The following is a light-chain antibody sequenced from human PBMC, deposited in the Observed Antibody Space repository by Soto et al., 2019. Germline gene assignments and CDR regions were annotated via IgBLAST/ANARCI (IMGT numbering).Light chain of an antibody. V-gene: IGLV2-14*01. CDR3: SSYTSSSVV. CDR1: SSDVGGYNY. Sequence: QSALTQPASVSGSPGQSITISCTGTSSDVGGYNYVSWYQQHPGKAPKLMIYDVSNRTSGVSNRFSGSKSGNTASLTISGLQAEDEDDYSCSSYTSSSVVFGGGTKLTVL. J-gene: IGLJ2*01. CDR2: DVS.